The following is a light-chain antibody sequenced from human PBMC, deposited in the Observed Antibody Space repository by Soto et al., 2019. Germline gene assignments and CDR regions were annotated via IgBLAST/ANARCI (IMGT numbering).Light chain of an antibody. J-gene: IGLJ1*01. V-gene: IGLV2-14*01. CDR2: EVS. Sequence: QSVLTQPASVSGSPGQSITISCTGTTRDVGGYNFVSWYQHHPGEAPKLMIYEVSNRPSGVSHRFPASKSGNTASLTISGLQAEDEADYYCSSYTTSSTLACVFGTGTKVTVL. CDR1: TRDVGGYNF. CDR3: SSYTTSSTLACV.